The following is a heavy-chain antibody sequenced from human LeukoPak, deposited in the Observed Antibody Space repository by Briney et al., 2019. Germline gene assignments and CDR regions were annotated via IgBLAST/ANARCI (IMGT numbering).Heavy chain of an antibody. V-gene: IGHV3-49*03. CDR2: ISSKAYGRTT. D-gene: IGHD3-10*01. J-gene: IGHJ4*02. CDR3: TRDRITMVRGVIGPYYFDY. Sequence: GGSLRLSCTASGFSFGDYAMSWFRQAPGKGLEWVGFISSKAYGRTTEYAASVKGRFTISTDDSKSIAYLQMDSLKTEDTAVYYCTRDRITMVRGVIGPYYFDYWGQGTLVTVSS. CDR1: GFSFGDYA.